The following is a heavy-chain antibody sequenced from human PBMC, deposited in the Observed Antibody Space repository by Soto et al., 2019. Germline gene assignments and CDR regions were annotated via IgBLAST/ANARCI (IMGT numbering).Heavy chain of an antibody. Sequence: QVQLVQSGAEVKKPGSSVKVSCKASGGTFSSYAISWVRQAPGQGLEWMGGIIPIFGTANYAQKFQGRVTVSADESTSTAYMELGSLGSEDTAVYYCARHVPAAGYYYGMDVWGQGTTVTVSS. CDR3: ARHVPAAGYYYGMDV. CDR1: GGTFSSYA. V-gene: IGHV1-69*12. J-gene: IGHJ6*02. D-gene: IGHD2-2*01. CDR2: IIPIFGTA.